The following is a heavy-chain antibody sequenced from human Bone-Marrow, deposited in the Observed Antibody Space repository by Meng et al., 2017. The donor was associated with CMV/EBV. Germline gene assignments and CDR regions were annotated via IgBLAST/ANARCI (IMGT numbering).Heavy chain of an antibody. CDR1: SGYY. V-gene: IGHV4-34*01. D-gene: IGHD3-3*01. CDR2: IDDSRST. Sequence: SGYYLGWTRQHRGKGLEWIGDIDDSRSTNYIPSLRQRVNISVDTYKNQFSLKLSSVPATHTAVYYCARDLCSDFWSGYYRGTTGFDYWGQGTLVTVSS. J-gene: IGHJ4*02. CDR3: ARDLCSDFWSGYYRGTTGFDY.